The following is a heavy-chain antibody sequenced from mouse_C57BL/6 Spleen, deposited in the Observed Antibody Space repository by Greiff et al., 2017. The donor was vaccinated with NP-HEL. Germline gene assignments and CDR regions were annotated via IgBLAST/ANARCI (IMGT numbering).Heavy chain of an antibody. CDR2: ISDGGSYT. CDR1: GFTFSSYA. J-gene: IGHJ1*03. D-gene: IGHD1-1*01. CDR3: ARDSYYYGSSYWYFDV. Sequence: EVQLVESGGGLVKPGGSLKLSCAASGFTFSSYAMSWVRQTPEKRLEWVATISDGGSYTYYPDNVKGRFTISRDNAKNTLYLQMSHLKSEDTAMYYCARDSYYYGSSYWYFDVWGTGTTVTVSS. V-gene: IGHV5-4*01.